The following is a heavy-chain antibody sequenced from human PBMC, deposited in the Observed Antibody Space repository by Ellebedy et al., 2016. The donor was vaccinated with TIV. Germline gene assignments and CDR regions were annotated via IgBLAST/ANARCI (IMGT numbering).Heavy chain of an antibody. CDR2: ISGRYGNT. V-gene: IGHV3-23*01. J-gene: IGHJ4*02. D-gene: IGHD4-23*01. CDR1: GFTFDDYG. Sequence: GESLKISCVGSGFTFDDYGMTWVRQAPGMGLEWVATISGRYGNTHYADSVKGRVTISRDNSKNTLFLQMNSVRADDTAVFYCAKDNGGQRGDFFDSWGLGTLVTVTS. CDR3: AKDNGGQRGDFFDS.